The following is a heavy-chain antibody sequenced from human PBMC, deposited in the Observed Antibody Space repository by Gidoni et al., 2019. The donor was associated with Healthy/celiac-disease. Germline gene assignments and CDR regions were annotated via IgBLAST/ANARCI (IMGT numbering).Heavy chain of an antibody. CDR3: ARNHRGVTGRYYYYGMDV. V-gene: IGHV4-4*02. D-gene: IGHD2-21*02. CDR1: GGSISSRHW. J-gene: IGHJ6*02. CDR2: IYHSGST. Sequence: QVQLQESGPGLVKPSGTLYLTCAVSGGSISSRHWWSWVRQPPGKGLEWIGEIYHSGSTNYNPSLKSRVTISVDKSKNQFSLKLSSVTAADTAVYYCARNHRGVTGRYYYYGMDVWGQGTTVTVSS.